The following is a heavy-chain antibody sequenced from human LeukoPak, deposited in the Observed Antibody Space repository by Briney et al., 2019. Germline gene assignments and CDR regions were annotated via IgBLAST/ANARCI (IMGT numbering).Heavy chain of an antibody. Sequence: ASVKVSCKTSGGTFSSYAISWVRQAPGQGLEWMGGIIPIFGTANYAQKFQGRVTITADESTSTAYMELSSLRSEDTAVYYCARGGYGGNSDFDYWGQGTLVTVSS. CDR2: IIPIFGTA. D-gene: IGHD4-23*01. CDR3: ARGGYGGNSDFDY. J-gene: IGHJ4*02. V-gene: IGHV1-69*13. CDR1: GGTFSSYA.